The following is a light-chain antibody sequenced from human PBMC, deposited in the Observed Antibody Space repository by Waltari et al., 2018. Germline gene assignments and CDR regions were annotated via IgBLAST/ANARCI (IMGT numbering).Light chain of an antibody. CDR1: SRDVGGYNL. V-gene: IGLV2-23*01. CDR3: CSYAGSSTSLV. Sequence: QSALTQPASVSGSPGQSITISCTGTSRDVGGYNLVSWYQQHPGKAPKLMIYEGSKRPSGVSNRFSGSKSGNTASLTISGLQAEDEADYYCCSYAGSSTSLVFGGGTKLTVL. J-gene: IGLJ2*01. CDR2: EGS.